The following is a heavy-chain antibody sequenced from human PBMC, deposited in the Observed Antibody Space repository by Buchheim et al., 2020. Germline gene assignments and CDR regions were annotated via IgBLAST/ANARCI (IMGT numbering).Heavy chain of an antibody. CDR2: IHLDGSEK. V-gene: IGHV3-7*01. D-gene: IGHD6-19*01. Sequence: EVQLVESGGGLVQPGGSLRLSCAASGFTFSNFRMSWVRQAPGKGLEWVAIIHLDGSEKNHVDSVKGRFTISRDHAKNSLYLQMNSLRAEDTAVYYCARRIASGWSLDYWGQGTL. CDR1: GFTFSNFR. CDR3: ARRIASGWSLDY. J-gene: IGHJ4*02.